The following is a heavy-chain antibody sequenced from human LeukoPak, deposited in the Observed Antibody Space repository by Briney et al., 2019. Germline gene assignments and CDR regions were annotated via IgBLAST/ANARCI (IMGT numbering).Heavy chain of an antibody. CDR3: ARDHNRQSLYYDFWSAPRGTWFDP. V-gene: IGHV1-46*01. D-gene: IGHD3-3*01. Sequence: WASVTVSCTAPGYTFTSYYMHWVRQAPGQGLEWMGIINPSGGSTSYAQKFQGRVTTTRDTSTSTVYMELSSLRSEDTAVYYCARDHNRQSLYYDFWSAPRGTWFDPWGQGTLVTVS. J-gene: IGHJ5*02. CDR1: GYTFTSYY. CDR2: INPSGGST.